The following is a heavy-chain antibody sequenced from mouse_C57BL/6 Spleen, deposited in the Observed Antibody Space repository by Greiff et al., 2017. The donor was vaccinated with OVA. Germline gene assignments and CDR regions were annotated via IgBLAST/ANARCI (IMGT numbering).Heavy chain of an antibody. CDR3: ARGFVTTVVAGFDY. V-gene: IGHV1-76*01. CDR2: IYPGSGNT. D-gene: IGHD1-1*01. CDR1: GYTFTDYY. Sequence: QVQLQQSGAELVRPGASVKLSCKASGYTFTDYYINWVKQRPGQGLEWIARIYPGSGNTYYNEKFKGKATLTAEKSSSTAYMQLSSLTSEDSAVYFCARGFVTTVVAGFDYWGQGTTRTVSS. J-gene: IGHJ2*01.